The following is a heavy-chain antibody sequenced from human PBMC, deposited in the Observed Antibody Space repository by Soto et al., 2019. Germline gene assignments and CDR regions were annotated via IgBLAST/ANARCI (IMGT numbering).Heavy chain of an antibody. D-gene: IGHD3-16*02. V-gene: IGHV3-23*01. CDR1: GFTFSSYA. CDR2: ISGSGGST. J-gene: IGHJ4*02. Sequence: GGSLRLSCAASGFTFSSYAMSWVRQAPGKGLEWVSAISGSGGSTYYADSVKGRFTISRDNSKNTLYLQMNSLRAEDTAVYYCATDYDYVWGSYRYRIGFDYWGQGTLVTVSS. CDR3: ATDYDYVWGSYRYRIGFDY.